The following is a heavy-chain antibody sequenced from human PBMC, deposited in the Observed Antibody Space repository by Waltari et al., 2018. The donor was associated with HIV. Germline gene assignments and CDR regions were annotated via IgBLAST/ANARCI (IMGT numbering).Heavy chain of an antibody. D-gene: IGHD6-6*01. CDR3: ASHISEYSSSSWAPYYGMDV. J-gene: IGHJ6*02. Sequence: EVQLVESGGGLVQPGGSLRLSCAASGFTVSSNYMSWVRQAPGKGLEWVSVIYSGGSTYYADSVKGRFTISRHNSKNTLYLQMNSLRAEDTAVYYCASHISEYSSSSWAPYYGMDVWGQGTTVTVSS. CDR1: GFTVSSNY. CDR2: IYSGGST. V-gene: IGHV3-53*04.